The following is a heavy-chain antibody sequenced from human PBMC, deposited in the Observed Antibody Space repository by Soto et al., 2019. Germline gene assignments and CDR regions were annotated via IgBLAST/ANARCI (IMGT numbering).Heavy chain of an antibody. CDR1: GYTFTSYG. CDR3: ARPSSIAARAVIGWYFDL. V-gene: IGHV1-18*01. D-gene: IGHD6-6*01. CDR2: ISAYNGNT. Sequence: QVQLVQSGAEVKKPGASVRVSCKASGYTFTSYGISWVRQAPGQGLEWMGWISAYNGNTNYAQKLQGRVTMTTDTSTSTAYMELSRLRSDDTAVYYCARPSSIAARAVIGWYFDLWGRGTLVTVSS. J-gene: IGHJ2*01.